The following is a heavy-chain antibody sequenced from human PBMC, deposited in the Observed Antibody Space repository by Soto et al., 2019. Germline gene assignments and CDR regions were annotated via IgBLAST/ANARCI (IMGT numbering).Heavy chain of an antibody. CDR1: GCTLSAYT. V-gene: IGHV3-30-3*01. CDR2: ISYDGNNE. Sequence: QVQLVESGGGVVQPGRSLRLSCAASGCTLSAYTMHWVRQPPGKGLEWVAVISYDGNNERYTDPVKGRFTVSRDNSKSTLYLQMNSLKSEDTAVYYCARDGYSGRSDGFDIWGQGTMVTVSS. CDR3: ARDGYSGRSDGFDI. D-gene: IGHD1-26*01. J-gene: IGHJ3*02.